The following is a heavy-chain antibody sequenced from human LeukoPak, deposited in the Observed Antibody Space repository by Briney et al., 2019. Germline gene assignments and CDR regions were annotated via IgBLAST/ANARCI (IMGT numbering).Heavy chain of an antibody. D-gene: IGHD5-18*01. CDR3: ARDYPNSPWIQLWTNWYFDL. V-gene: IGHV3-33*01. Sequence: GRSLRLSCAASGFTFRTYGMPWVRQAPGQGLEWVAVIWYDGSNKYYADSVKGRFTISRDNSKNTLYLQMNSLRAEDTAVYYCARDYPNSPWIQLWTNWYFDLWGRGTLVTVSS. J-gene: IGHJ2*01. CDR2: IWYDGSNK. CDR1: GFTFRTYG.